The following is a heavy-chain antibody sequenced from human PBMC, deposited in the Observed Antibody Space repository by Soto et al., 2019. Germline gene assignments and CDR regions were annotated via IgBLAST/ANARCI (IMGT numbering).Heavy chain of an antibody. V-gene: IGHV3-23*01. CDR1: GLDFSSEV. J-gene: IGHJ6*02. D-gene: IGHD1-26*01. CDR3: AKVGPSYYYGMDV. CDR2: ISGSGRTI. Sequence: GGSLRLSCAASGLDFSSEVMCWVRQAPGKGLEWVSSISGSGRTIYHADSMRGRFAISRDNSKNSLYLQLNNLRGDDTAVYYCAKVGPSYYYGMDVWGQGTTVTVSS.